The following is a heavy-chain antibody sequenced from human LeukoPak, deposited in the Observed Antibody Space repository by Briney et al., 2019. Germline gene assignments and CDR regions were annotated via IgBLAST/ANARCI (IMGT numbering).Heavy chain of an antibody. V-gene: IGHV1-69*10. J-gene: IGHJ4*02. CDR3: ATMAEGEDDYGDYFFDY. Sequence: SVKVSCKASGGTFSSYTISWVRQAPGQGLEWRGGIIPILGIANYAQKFQGRVTITADKSTSTAYMELSSLRSEDTAVYYCATMAEGEDDYGDYFFDYWGQGTLVTVSS. CDR2: IIPILGIA. CDR1: GGTFSSYT. D-gene: IGHD4-17*01.